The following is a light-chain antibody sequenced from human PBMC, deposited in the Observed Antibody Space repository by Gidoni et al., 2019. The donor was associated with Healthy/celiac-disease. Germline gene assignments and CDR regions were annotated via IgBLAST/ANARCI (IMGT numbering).Light chain of an antibody. CDR3: QAWDSSTVV. J-gene: IGLJ2*01. CDR2: QDS. V-gene: IGLV3-1*01. Sequence: YELNQPPSVSVSPGQTASITCSGDKLGDKYACWYQQKPGQSPVLVIYQDSKRPSGIPERFSGSNSGNTATLTISGTQAMDEADYYCQAWDSSTVVFGGGTKLTVL. CDR1: KLGDKY.